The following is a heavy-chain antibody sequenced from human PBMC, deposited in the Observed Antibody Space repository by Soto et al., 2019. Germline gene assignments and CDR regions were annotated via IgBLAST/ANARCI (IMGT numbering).Heavy chain of an antibody. CDR2: IRSKANSYAT. J-gene: IGHJ6*04. CDR1: GFTFSGSA. V-gene: IGHV3-73*01. CDR3: TRTGGRGYDLMENYSN. Sequence: GGSLRLSCAASGFTFSGSAIHWVRQASGKGLEWVGRIRSKANSYATAYAASVKGRFTISRDDSKNTAYLQMNSLKTEDTAVYYCTRTGGRGYDLMENYSNWGKGTTVTVSS. D-gene: IGHD5-12*01.